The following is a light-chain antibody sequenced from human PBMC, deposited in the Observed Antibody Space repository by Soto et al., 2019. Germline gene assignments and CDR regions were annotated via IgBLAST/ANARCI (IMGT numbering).Light chain of an antibody. CDR1: SSIIGSNT. CDR3: AAWDDSLNGWV. Sequence: QSVLTQPPSASETPGQRVTISCSGSSSIIGSNTVNWYQQLPGTAPKLLIYSNNHRPSRVPDRFSGSKSGTSASLAISGLQSEDETDYYCAAWDDSLNGWVFGGGTKVTVL. V-gene: IGLV1-44*01. J-gene: IGLJ3*02. CDR2: SNN.